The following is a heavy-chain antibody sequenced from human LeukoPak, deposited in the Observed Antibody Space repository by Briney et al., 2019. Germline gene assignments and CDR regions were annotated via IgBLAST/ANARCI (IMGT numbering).Heavy chain of an antibody. CDR2: IYTSGCT. D-gene: IGHD2-2*02. V-gene: IGHV4-4*07. CDR1: CGSISKYY. J-gene: IGHJ4*02. Sequence: SETLSLACVVSCGSISKYYWSWIRQPPGKGLEWIGRIYTSGCTNYNPSLKSRVTMSVDTSKNQFSLKLSSVTAADTAVYYCARDHGYCSSTSCYTSIAAAGTLDYWGQGTLVTVSS. CDR3: ARDHGYCSSTSCYTSIAAAGTLDY.